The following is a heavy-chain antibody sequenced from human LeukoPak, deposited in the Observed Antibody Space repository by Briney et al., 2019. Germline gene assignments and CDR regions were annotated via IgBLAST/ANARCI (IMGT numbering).Heavy chain of an antibody. CDR3: AKDDAVAISSLTY. CDR2: SRNKANSYTT. V-gene: IGHV3-72*01. CDR1: GFTFSDHY. Sequence: GGSLRLSCAASGFTFSDHYMDWVRQAPGEGLEWVGRSRNKANSYTTEYAASVKGRFTISRDVSKDSLYLQMNSLRAEDTAVYYCAKDDAVAISSLTYWGQGTLVTVSS. J-gene: IGHJ4*02. D-gene: IGHD6-19*01.